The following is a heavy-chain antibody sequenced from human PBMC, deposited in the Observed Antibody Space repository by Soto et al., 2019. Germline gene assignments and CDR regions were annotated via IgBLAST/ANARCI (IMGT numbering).Heavy chain of an antibody. CDR3: ARVREGDSGSYYLDY. V-gene: IGHV4-59*01. CDR2: IYNSGST. CDR1: GGSISSYY. D-gene: IGHD1-26*01. Sequence: QVQLQESGPGLVKPSETLSLTCTVSGGSISSYYWSWIRQPPGKGLEWIGYIYNSGSTNYNPSLKSRVTISVDTSKNQFSLKLSSVTAADTAVYYCARVREGDSGSYYLDYWGQGTLVTVSS. J-gene: IGHJ4*02.